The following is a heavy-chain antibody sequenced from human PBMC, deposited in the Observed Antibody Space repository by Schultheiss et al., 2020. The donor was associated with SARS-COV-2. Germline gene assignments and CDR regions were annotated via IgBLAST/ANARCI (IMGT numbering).Heavy chain of an antibody. J-gene: IGHJ3*02. V-gene: IGHV3-30-3*01. Sequence: GGSLRLSCAASGFTFSSYAMHWVRQAPGKGLEWVAVISYDGSNKYYADSVKGRFTISRDNSKNTLYLQMNSLRAEDTAVYYCARAGSGWNAFHIWGLGTMVTVSS. CDR1: GFTFSSYA. D-gene: IGHD6-19*01. CDR3: ARAGSGWNAFHI. CDR2: ISYDGSNK.